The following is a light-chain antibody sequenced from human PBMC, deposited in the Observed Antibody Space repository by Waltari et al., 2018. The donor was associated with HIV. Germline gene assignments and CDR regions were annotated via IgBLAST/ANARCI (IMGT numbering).Light chain of an antibody. CDR2: SNN. Sequence: QSVLTQPPSASGTPGPRVTISCSGSSSNIGSNTVNWYQQLPGTAPKLLIYSNNQRPSGVPDRLAGSKSGTSASRAISGLQSEDEANYYCAAWDDSLIGPVFGGGTKLTVL. CDR1: SSNIGSNT. J-gene: IGLJ3*02. CDR3: AAWDDSLIGPV. V-gene: IGLV1-44*01.